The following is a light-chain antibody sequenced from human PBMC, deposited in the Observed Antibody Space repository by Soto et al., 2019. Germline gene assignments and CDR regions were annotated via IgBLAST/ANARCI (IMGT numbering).Light chain of an antibody. J-gene: IGLJ1*01. CDR2: NVY. CDR1: SSDVGAYNF. CDR3: SAYTVSRTYV. V-gene: IGLV2-14*03. Sequence: QSALTQPASVSGSPGQSITISCTGTSSDVGAYNFVSWHQQHPGKAPKLMIYNVYDRPSGISYRFSGSKSGNTASLTISGLQGEDEDDYYCSAYTVSRTYVFGTGTRSPS.